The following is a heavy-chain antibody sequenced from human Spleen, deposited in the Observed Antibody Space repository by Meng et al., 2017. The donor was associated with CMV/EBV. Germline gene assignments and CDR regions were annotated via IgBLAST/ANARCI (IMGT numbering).Heavy chain of an antibody. V-gene: IGHV3-30-3*01. CDR3: GRDRRYCSTTSCYRRDLYYYYGLDV. J-gene: IGHJ6*02. CDR1: GFIFTTYA. Sequence: VGSLRLSCAASGFIFTTYAFHWVRQAPGKGLEWVAVTSHDGNNEHYADSVKGRFTIPRDSSKHTLYLQMNTLRAEVTAIYYCGRDRRYCSTTSCYRRDLYYYYGLDVWGQGTTVTVSS. D-gene: IGHD2-2*02. CDR2: TSHDGNNE.